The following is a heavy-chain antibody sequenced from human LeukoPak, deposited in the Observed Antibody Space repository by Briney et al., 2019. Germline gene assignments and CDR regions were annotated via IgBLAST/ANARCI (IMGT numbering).Heavy chain of an antibody. CDR3: ARGYYDFWSGYPYYFDY. CDR2: IYTSGST. Sequence: SETLSLTCTVSGGSISGGSYYWSWIRQPAGKGLEWIGRIYTSGSTNYNPSLKSRVTISVDTSKNQFSLKLSSVTAADTAVYYCARGYYDFWSGYPYYFDYWGQGTLVTVSS. CDR1: GGSISGGSYY. J-gene: IGHJ4*02. V-gene: IGHV4-61*02. D-gene: IGHD3-3*01.